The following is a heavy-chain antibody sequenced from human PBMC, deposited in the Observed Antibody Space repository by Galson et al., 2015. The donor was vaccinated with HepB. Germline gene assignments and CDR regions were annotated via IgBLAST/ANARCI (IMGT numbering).Heavy chain of an antibody. CDR3: AREWFGEFSWLGS. Sequence: CAISGDSVSSNSAAWNWIRQSPSRGLEWLGRTYQRSKCYNDYPVSVKSRITINPDTSKNQFSLQLNSVTPADTAVYYCAREWFGEFSWLGSWGQGTLAAVSS. CDR2: TYQRSKCYN. D-gene: IGHD3-10*01. CDR1: GDSVSSNSAA. J-gene: IGHJ4*02. V-gene: IGHV6-1*01.